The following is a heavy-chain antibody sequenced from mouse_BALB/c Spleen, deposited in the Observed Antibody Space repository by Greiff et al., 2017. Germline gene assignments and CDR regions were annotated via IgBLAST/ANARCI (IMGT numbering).Heavy chain of an antibody. D-gene: IGHD2-4*01. J-gene: IGHJ4*01. CDR1: GFSLSTYGIG. Sequence: QVTLKESGPGILQPSQTLSLTCSFSGFSLSTYGIGVGWIRQPSGKGLEWLAHIWWNDNKYYNTALKSRLTISKDTSNNQVFLKIASVDTADTATYYCARIPMISDYYAMDYWGQGTSVTVSS. CDR2: IWWNDNK. CDR3: ARIPMISDYYAMDY. V-gene: IGHV8-11*01.